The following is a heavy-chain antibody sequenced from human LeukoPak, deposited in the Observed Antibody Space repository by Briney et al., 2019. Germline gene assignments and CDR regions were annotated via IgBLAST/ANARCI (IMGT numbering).Heavy chain of an antibody. CDR3: AKIDSGWFDP. CDR1: GYSISSGYY. D-gene: IGHD3-10*01. V-gene: IGHV4-38-2*02. Sequence: SETLSLTCTVSGYSISSGYYWGWIRQPPGKGLEWIGSIYHSGSTYYNPSLKSRVTISVDTSKNQFSLKLSSVTAADTAVYYCAKIDSGWFDPWGQGTLVTVSS. CDR2: IYHSGST. J-gene: IGHJ5*02.